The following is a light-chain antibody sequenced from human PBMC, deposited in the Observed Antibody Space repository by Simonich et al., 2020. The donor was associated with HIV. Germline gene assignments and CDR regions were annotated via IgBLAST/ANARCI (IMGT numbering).Light chain of an antibody. J-gene: IGKJ2*01. CDR1: QSVSSN. Sequence: EIVMTQSPATLSVFPGDRANLSCRASQSVSSNLAWYQQKPGQAPRLLIYGASTRATGIPARFSRSGSGTDYTLTISSLQPEDFATYYCQQYYSTLMYTFGQGTKLEIK. CDR3: QQYYSTLMYT. V-gene: IGKV3-15*01. CDR2: GAS.